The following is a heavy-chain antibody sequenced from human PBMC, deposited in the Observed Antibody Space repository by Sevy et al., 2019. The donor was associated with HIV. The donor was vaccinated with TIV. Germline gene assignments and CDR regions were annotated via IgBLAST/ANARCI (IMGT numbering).Heavy chain of an antibody. CDR3: ARVWNSDYYDNTGPNWFDP. CDR2: INPNSGGT. CDR1: GYTFTGYS. D-gene: IGHD3-22*01. Sequence: ASVKVSCKASGYTFTGYSMHWVRQAPGQGLEWMGWINPNSGGTNYAQTFQGRVTMTRDTSISTAYMELGRLTSDDTAVYFCARVWNSDYYDNTGPNWFDPWGQGTLVTVSS. J-gene: IGHJ5*02. V-gene: IGHV1-2*02.